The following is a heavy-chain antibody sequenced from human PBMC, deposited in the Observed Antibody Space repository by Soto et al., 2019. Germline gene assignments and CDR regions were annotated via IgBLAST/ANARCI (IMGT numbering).Heavy chain of an antibody. J-gene: IGHJ1*01. Sequence: EVQLLESGGGLVQPGGSLRLSCAASGFTFSSYAMTWVRQAPGKGLEWVSAISGSGGSTYYADSVKGRFTISRDNSKNTLYLQMSSLRAEDTAVYYCAKDYSSSWYSEYFQNWGQGTLVTVSS. D-gene: IGHD6-13*01. V-gene: IGHV3-23*01. CDR3: AKDYSSSWYSEYFQN. CDR2: ISGSGGST. CDR1: GFTFSSYA.